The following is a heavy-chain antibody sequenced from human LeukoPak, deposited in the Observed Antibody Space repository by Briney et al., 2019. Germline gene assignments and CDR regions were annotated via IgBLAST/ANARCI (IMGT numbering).Heavy chain of an antibody. J-gene: IGHJ4*02. Sequence: PSETLSLTCTVSGGSISSYYWSWIRQPPGKGLEWIGYIYYSGSTNYNPSLKSRVTISVDTSKNQFSLKLSSVTAADTAVYYCARATYYYDSSGYYSEVNYFDYWGQGTLVTVSS. CDR3: ARATYYYDSSGYYSEVNYFDY. CDR2: IYYSGST. CDR1: GGSISSYY. D-gene: IGHD3-22*01. V-gene: IGHV4-59*08.